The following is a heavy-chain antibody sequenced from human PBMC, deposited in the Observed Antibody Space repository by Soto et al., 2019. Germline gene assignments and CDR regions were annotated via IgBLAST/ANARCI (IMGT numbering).Heavy chain of an antibody. D-gene: IGHD3-10*01. J-gene: IGHJ6*02. CDR2: IMPTLDSA. Sequence: QVQLVQSGAEVKTPGSSVKVSCKASGGTLSDYAISWVRQAPGQGLEWMGGIMPTLDSANYAQNFQGRLTISADESTSTAKLELSSLGSDDTAVYYCAVAAVREIMAQESSGMAVWGQGTTVIVSS. V-gene: IGHV1-69*01. CDR3: AVAAVREIMAQESSGMAV. CDR1: GGTLSDYA.